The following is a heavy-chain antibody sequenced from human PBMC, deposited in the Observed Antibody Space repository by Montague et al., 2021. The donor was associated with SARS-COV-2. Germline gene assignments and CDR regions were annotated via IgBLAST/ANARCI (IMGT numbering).Heavy chain of an antibody. CDR1: GGSFRNYY. V-gene: IGHV4-34*01. CDR3: ARGKRDFPVVVLGASTRAYFDS. J-gene: IGHJ4*01. CDR2: VDQSGNT. Sequence: SETLSLTCAVYGGSFRNYYCCWIRLPPGKGLERIGEVDQSGNTNXNPSLKSRVTISAAISKNQFYVKLAAASAAATGIDYCARGKRDFPVVVLGASTRAYFDSWGQGTPVTVSS. D-gene: IGHD1-26*01.